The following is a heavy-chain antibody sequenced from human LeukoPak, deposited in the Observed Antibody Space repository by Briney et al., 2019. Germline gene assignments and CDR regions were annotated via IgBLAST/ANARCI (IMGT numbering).Heavy chain of an antibody. D-gene: IGHD5-18*01. V-gene: IGHV3-33*01. CDR2: IWYHGSNK. CDR1: GFTFSSYG. Sequence: GRSLRLSCAASGFTFSSYGMHWVRQAPGKGLEWVAVIWYHGSNKYYADSVKGRFTISRDNSKNTLYLQMNSLRAEDTAVYYCARWGYSYGYYFDYWGQGTLVTVSS. CDR3: ARWGYSYGYYFDY. J-gene: IGHJ4*02.